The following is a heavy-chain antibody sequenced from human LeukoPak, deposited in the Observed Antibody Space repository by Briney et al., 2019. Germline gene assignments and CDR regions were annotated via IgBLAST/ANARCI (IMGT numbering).Heavy chain of an antibody. CDR3: ARNENSGWGYFDY. D-gene: IGHD5-12*01. J-gene: IGHJ4*02. Sequence: PGGSLRLSCAASGSTFSSYWMSWVRQAPGKGLEWVAIIKQDGSEKYYVDSVKGRFTISRDNSKDTLYLQMNSLRAEDTAVYYCARNENSGWGYFDYWGQGTLVTVSS. CDR2: IKQDGSEK. V-gene: IGHV3-7*03. CDR1: GSTFSSYW.